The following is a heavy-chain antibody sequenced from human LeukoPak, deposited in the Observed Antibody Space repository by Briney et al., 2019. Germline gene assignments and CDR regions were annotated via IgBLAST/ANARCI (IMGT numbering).Heavy chain of an antibody. D-gene: IGHD6-13*01. CDR2: IGAYNGNT. J-gene: IGHJ3*02. CDR1: GYTFTSYG. Sequence: ASVKVSCKASGYTFTSYGISWVRQAPGQGLEWMGWIGAYNGNTNYAQKLQGRVTMTTDTSTSTAYMELRSLRSDDTAVYYCARDLTGYSSSWGNAFDIWGQGTMVTVSS. CDR3: ARDLTGYSSSWGNAFDI. V-gene: IGHV1-18*01.